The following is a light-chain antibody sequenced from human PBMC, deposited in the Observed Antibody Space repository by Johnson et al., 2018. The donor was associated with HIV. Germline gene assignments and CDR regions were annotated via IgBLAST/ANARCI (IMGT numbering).Light chain of an antibody. V-gene: IGLV1-51*02. Sequence: QSVLTQPPSVSAAPGQKVTISCSGSSSNIENNYVSWYQQLPGTAPKLLIYESTNRTSGIPDRFSGAKSGTSATLGITALQTGDEADYYCGTWDSSLSAGRVFGTGTKVTVL. CDR2: EST. CDR1: SSNIENNY. J-gene: IGLJ1*01. CDR3: GTWDSSLSAGRV.